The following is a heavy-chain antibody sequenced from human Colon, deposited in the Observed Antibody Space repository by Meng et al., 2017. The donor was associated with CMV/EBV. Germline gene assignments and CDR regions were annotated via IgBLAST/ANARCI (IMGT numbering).Heavy chain of an antibody. CDR1: GVNFRRHA. J-gene: IGHJ4*02. D-gene: IGHD5-12*01. V-gene: IGHV3-23*03. CDR3: AQDLGYNAYAY. Sequence: AAWGVNFRRHAMSWVRQATGKGLEGVSSIHSGEDTYYADSVKGRFIVSRDNSKNTLYLQMNSLGAEDTALYYCAQDLGYNAYAYWGQGTLVTVSS. CDR2: IHSGEDT.